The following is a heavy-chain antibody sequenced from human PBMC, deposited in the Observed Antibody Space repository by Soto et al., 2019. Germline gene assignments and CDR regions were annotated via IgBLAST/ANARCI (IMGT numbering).Heavy chain of an antibody. J-gene: IGHJ4*02. CDR3: AKDLGGAAIAARRGYFGY. D-gene: IGHD6-6*01. CDR1: GFTFSSYA. Sequence: EVQLLESGGGLGQPGGSLRLSCAASGFTFSSYAMSWVRQAPGKGLEWVSAISGSGGSTYYADSVKGRFTISRDNSKNTLYLQMNSLRAEDTAVYYCAKDLGGAAIAARRGYFGYWGQGTLVTVSS. CDR2: ISGSGGST. V-gene: IGHV3-23*01.